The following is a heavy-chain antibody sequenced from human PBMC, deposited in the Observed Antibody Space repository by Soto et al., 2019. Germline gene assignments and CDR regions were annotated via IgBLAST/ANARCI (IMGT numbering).Heavy chain of an antibody. Sequence: ASVKVSCKASGYTFTSYYMHWVRQAPGQGLEWMGWINPNSGGTNYAQKFQGRVTMTRDTSISTAYMELSRLRSDDTAVYYCARDHYYDSSGCGYWGQGTLVTVSS. CDR3: ARDHYYDSSGCGY. D-gene: IGHD3-22*01. CDR2: INPNSGGT. V-gene: IGHV1-2*02. CDR1: GYTFTSYY. J-gene: IGHJ4*02.